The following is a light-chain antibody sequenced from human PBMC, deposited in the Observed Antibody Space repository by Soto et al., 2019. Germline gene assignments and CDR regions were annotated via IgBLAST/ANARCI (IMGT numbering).Light chain of an antibody. J-gene: IGLJ1*01. CDR1: SSDIGAYDY. V-gene: IGLV2-14*01. Sequence: QSVLPQPAPLSGSPGQSITISCTGTSSDIGAYDYVSWFQQHPGKAPKLMISEVNNRPSGVSNRFSGSKSGNTAYLTFSGLQVEDEAQYFSFSFTTTSTHVFGTGTKVTLL. CDR3: FSFTTTSTHV. CDR2: EVN.